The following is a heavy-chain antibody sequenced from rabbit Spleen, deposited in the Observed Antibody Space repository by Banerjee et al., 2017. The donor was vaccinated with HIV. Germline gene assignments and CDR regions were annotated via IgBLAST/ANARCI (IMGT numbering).Heavy chain of an antibody. CDR2: IDAGASGST. CDR1: GFSFNNNYV. Sequence: QSLEESGGDLVKPGASLTLTCTASGFSFNNNYVMCWVRQAPGKGLEWIACIDAGASGSTYYASWAKGRFTGSKTSSTTVTLQMTSLTAADTATYFCARGTYADYAGYGYILGYFNLWGPGTLVTVS. V-gene: IGHV1S40*01. J-gene: IGHJ4*01. D-gene: IGHD6-1*01. CDR3: ARGTYADYAGYGYILGYFNL.